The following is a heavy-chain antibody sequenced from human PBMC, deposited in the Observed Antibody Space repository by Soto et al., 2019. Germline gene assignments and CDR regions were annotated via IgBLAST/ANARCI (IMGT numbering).Heavy chain of an antibody. D-gene: IGHD4-17*01. CDR1: GTTISSGDHY. J-gene: IGHJ4*02. V-gene: IGHV4-30-4*01. CDR3: ARVYGRGDYFDF. Sequence: QVQLQESGPGLVKPSQTLSLTCTVSGTTISSGDHYWSWIRQAPGKGLEWIGYMYYTGKTYYNTSFQSRVTLSVDTSKNQFSLKMTSVTAADTAMYFCARVYGRGDYFDFWGRGTLVSVSS. CDR2: MYYTGKT.